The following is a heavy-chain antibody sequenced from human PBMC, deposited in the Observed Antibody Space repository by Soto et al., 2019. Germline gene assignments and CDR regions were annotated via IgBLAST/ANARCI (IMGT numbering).Heavy chain of an antibody. CDR3: ARDVSGPGATYVMDV. J-gene: IGHJ6*02. D-gene: IGHD2-2*01. Sequence: ASVKVSCKTSGYTFSAYYMHWVRQAPGQGLEWMGWINPKSGGTLYAQKFQGRVTMTRDTSISTAYMELSRLRSDDTAVYYCARDVSGPGATYVMDVWGQGTTVTVSS. V-gene: IGHV1-2*02. CDR2: INPKSGGT. CDR1: GYTFSAYY.